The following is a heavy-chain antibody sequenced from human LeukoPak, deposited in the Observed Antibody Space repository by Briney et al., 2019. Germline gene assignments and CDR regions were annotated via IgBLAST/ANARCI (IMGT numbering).Heavy chain of an antibody. Sequence: PSETLSLTCTVSGGSISSYYWSWIRQPPGKGLEWIGYIYYSGSTNYNPSLKSRVTISVDTSKNQFSLKLSSVIAADTAVYYCARGGYCGGDCYFYYWGQGTLVTVSS. CDR3: ARGGYCGGDCYFYY. V-gene: IGHV4-59*08. D-gene: IGHD2-21*02. J-gene: IGHJ4*02. CDR1: GGSISSYY. CDR2: IYYSGST.